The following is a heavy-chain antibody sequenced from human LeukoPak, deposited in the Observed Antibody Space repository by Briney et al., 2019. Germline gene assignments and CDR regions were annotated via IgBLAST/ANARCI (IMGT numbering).Heavy chain of an antibody. CDR1: EFTFSSYS. D-gene: IGHD3-22*01. Sequence: PGGSLRLSCAASEFTFSSYSMSWVRQAPGKGLEWVSAISGSGGSTYYADSVKGRFTISRDNSKNTLYLQMNSLRAEDTAVYYCAKDLDDSSGYPADFDYWGQGTLVTVSS. J-gene: IGHJ4*02. CDR3: AKDLDDSSGYPADFDY. CDR2: ISGSGGST. V-gene: IGHV3-23*01.